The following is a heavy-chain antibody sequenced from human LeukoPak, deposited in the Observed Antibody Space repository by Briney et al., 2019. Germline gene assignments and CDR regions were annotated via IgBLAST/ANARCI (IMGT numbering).Heavy chain of an antibody. D-gene: IGHD6-6*01. J-gene: IGHJ6*03. CDR1: GFTFSSYS. CDR3: ARDGVQAALMAYYYYYYMDV. Sequence: GGSLRLSCAASGFTFSSYSMNWVRQAPGKGLEWVSSISSSSSYIYYADSVKGRFTISRDNAKNSLYLQMNSLRAEDTAVYYCARDGVQAALMAYYYYYYMDVWGKGTTVTVSS. CDR2: ISSSSSYI. V-gene: IGHV3-21*01.